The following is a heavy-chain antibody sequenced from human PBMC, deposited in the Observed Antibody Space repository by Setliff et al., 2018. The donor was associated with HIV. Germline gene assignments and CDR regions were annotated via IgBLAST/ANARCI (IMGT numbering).Heavy chain of an antibody. CDR1: GFTFSSYS. J-gene: IGHJ3*01. V-gene: IGHV3-48*04. D-gene: IGHD6-19*01. Sequence: PGGSLRLSCAASGFTFSSYSMNWVRQAPGKGLEWVSFISGNSGAVTYADSVKGRFTVSRDNSKYTLYLQMNSLRVEDTAVYYCAKDKGSSGWSAWGQGTMVTVSS. CDR3: AKDKGSSGWSA. CDR2: ISGNSGAV.